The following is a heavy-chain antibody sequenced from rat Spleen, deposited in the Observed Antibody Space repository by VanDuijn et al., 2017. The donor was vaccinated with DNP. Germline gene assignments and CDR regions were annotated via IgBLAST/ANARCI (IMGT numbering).Heavy chain of an antibody. CDR3: ARWYSSGFCFDY. D-gene: IGHD4-3*01. Sequence: EVQLVESGGGLVQPGRSMKLSCAASGFTFSSFPMAWVRQAPTKGLEWVATISTSGGSTYYRDSVKGRFTISRDKAKETQILQMDSLRSEDTATYYCARWYSSGFCFDYWGQGVMVTVSS. J-gene: IGHJ2*01. V-gene: IGHV5-46*01. CDR1: GFTFSSFP. CDR2: ISTSGGST.